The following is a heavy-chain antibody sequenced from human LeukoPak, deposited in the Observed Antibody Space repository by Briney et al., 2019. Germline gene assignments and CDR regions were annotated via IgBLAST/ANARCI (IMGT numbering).Heavy chain of an antibody. CDR3: ARAYGDYVDWFDP. Sequence: SETLSLTCTVSGGSISSGGYYWSWIRQHPGKGLEWIGYIYHSGSTYYNPSLKSRVTISVDRSKNQFSLKLSSVTAADTAVYYCARAYGDYVDWFDPWGQGTLVTVSS. CDR1: GGSISSGGYY. D-gene: IGHD4-17*01. J-gene: IGHJ5*02. CDR2: IYHSGST. V-gene: IGHV4-30-2*01.